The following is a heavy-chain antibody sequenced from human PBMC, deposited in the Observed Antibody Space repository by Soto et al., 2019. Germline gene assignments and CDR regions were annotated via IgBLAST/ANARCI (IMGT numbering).Heavy chain of an antibody. CDR3: ARQDSGSYYFDY. CDR1: GGSISSYY. J-gene: IGHJ4*02. CDR2: IYYSGST. Sequence: SETLSLTCTVSGGSISSYYWSWIRQPPGKGLEWIGYIYYSGSTNYNPSLKSRVTISVDTSKNQFSLKLSSVTAAGTAVYYCARQDSGSYYFDYWGQGTLVTVS. V-gene: IGHV4-59*08. D-gene: IGHD1-26*01.